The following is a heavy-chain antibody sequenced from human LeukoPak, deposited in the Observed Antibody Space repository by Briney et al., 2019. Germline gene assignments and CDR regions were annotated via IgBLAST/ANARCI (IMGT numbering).Heavy chain of an antibody. CDR1: GYTFTGYY. CDR3: ARDWEGLGEYWYFDL. J-gene: IGHJ2*01. Sequence: ASVKVSCKASGYTFTGYYMHWVRQAPGQGLEWMGWINPNSGGTNYAQKFQGRVTMPRDTSIRTAYMELSRLRSDDTAVYYCARDWEGLGEYWYFDLWGRGTLVTVSS. CDR2: INPNSGGT. D-gene: IGHD1-26*01. V-gene: IGHV1-2*02.